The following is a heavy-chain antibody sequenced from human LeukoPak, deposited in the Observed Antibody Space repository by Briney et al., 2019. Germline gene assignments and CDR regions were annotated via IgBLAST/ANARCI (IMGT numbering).Heavy chain of an antibody. CDR1: GDSVSSISYY. D-gene: IGHD3-22*01. J-gene: IGHJ4*02. CDR2: ILYGGST. CDR3: ARVSLTMIFNY. Sequence: SETLSLTCTVSGDSVSSISYYWSWIRQPPGKGLEWIGYILYGGSTSYTPSLKSRVTISVDTSKNQVSLKLSSVTAADTAVYYCARVSLTMIFNYWGQGTLVTVSS. V-gene: IGHV4-61*01.